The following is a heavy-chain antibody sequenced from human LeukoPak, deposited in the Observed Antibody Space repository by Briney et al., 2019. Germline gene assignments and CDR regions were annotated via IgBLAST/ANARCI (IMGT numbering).Heavy chain of an antibody. V-gene: IGHV4-38-2*02. CDR2: IYYSGST. CDR3: ARLQYSSSPYHYFDY. Sequence: SETLSLACTVSGYSISSGYYWGWIRQPPGKGLELIGSIYYSGSTYYNPSLKSRVTISVDTSKNQFSLKLSSVTAADTAVYYCARLQYSSSPYHYFDYWGQGTLVTVSS. CDR1: GYSISSGYY. D-gene: IGHD6-13*01. J-gene: IGHJ4*02.